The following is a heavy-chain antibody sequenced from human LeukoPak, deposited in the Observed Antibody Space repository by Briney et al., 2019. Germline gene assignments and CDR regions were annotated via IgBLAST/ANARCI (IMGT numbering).Heavy chain of an antibody. Sequence: GASVKVSCKASGGTFSSYAISWVRQAPGQGLEWMGGIIPIFGTANYAQKFQGRVTITADESTSTAYMELSSLRSEDTAVYYCARESLDSPDLTVTSDYWGQGTLVTVS. CDR3: ARESLDSPDLTVTSDY. V-gene: IGHV1-69*01. D-gene: IGHD4-17*01. CDR1: GGTFSSYA. CDR2: IIPIFGTA. J-gene: IGHJ4*02.